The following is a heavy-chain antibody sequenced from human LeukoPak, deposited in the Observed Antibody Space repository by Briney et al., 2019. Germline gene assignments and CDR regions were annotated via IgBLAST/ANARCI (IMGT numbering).Heavy chain of an antibody. Sequence: PSHTLSLTCTPSGRSNNNESYYWSWTRQPAGKGLEWIVRMHPPGNTLCTPSLESRVTRSIDTSKTQFSLKLSSVTAAGTAVYYCAVHYGRSGIDAFDMWGQETVVTASS. CDR3: AVHYGRSGIDAFDM. CDR1: GRSNNNESYY. D-gene: IGHD3-16*01. V-gene: IGHV4-61*02. CDR2: MHPPGNT. J-gene: IGHJ3*02.